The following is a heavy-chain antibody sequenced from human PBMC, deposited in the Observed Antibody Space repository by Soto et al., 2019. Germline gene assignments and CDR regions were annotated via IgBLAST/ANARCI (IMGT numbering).Heavy chain of an antibody. J-gene: IGHJ4*02. Sequence: GGSLRLSCAASGFTFSDYYMSWIRQAPGKGLEWVSYISSSGSTIYYADSVKGRFTISRDNAKNSLYLQMNSLRAEDTAVYYCARDTEYSSSWYISPYYFDYWGQGTLVTVSS. D-gene: IGHD6-13*01. CDR3: ARDTEYSSSWYISPYYFDY. V-gene: IGHV3-11*01. CDR2: ISSSGSTI. CDR1: GFTFSDYY.